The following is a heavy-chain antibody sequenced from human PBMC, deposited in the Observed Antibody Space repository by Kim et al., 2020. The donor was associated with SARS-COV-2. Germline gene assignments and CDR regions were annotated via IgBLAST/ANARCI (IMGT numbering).Heavy chain of an antibody. V-gene: IGHV1-18*04. CDR3: ARGNYYDSSGYYVTGQT. Sequence: ASVKVSCKASGYTFTSYGISWVRQAPGQGLEWMGWISAYNGNTNYAQKLQGRVTMTTDTSTSTAYMELRSLRSDDTAVYYCARGNYYDSSGYYVTGQTWGQGTLVTVSS. J-gene: IGHJ4*02. D-gene: IGHD3-22*01. CDR2: ISAYNGNT. CDR1: GYTFTSYG.